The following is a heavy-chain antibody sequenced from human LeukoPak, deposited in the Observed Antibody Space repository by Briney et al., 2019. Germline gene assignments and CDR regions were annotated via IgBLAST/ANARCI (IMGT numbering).Heavy chain of an antibody. Sequence: SETLSLTCAVSGGSISRRNWWSWVRQPPGKGLEWIGEIYHSGSTNYNPALKTRVTISVDKPKNQFSLKLSSVTAADTAVYYCAREGGQWLERSFDHWGQGTLVTVSS. D-gene: IGHD6-19*01. CDR2: IYHSGST. CDR3: AREGGQWLERSFDH. V-gene: IGHV4-4*02. CDR1: GGSISRRNW. J-gene: IGHJ4*02.